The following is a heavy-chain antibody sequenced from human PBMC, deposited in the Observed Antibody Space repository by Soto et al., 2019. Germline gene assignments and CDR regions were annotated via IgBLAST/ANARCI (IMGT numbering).Heavy chain of an antibody. J-gene: IGHJ4*02. D-gene: IGHD3-9*01. CDR1: GGSFSGYY. CDR3: ASSDGSLTDPYYIDY. CDR2: INHSGST. Sequence: SETLSLTCAVYGGSFSGYYWSWIRQPPGKGLEWIGEINHSGSTNYNPSLKSRVTISVDTSKNQFSLKLSSVTAADTAVYYCASSDGSLTDPYYIDYWGQGTLVTVSS. V-gene: IGHV4-34*01.